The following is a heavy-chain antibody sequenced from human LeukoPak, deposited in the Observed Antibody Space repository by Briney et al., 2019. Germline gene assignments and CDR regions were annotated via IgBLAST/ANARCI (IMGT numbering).Heavy chain of an antibody. J-gene: IGHJ4*02. V-gene: IGHV4-39*07. Sequence: PSETLSLTCTVSGGSISSYYWGWIRQPPGKGLEWIGSIYYSGSTYYNPSLKSRVTISVDTSKNQFSLKLSSVTAADTAVYYCARLGQGIAAAGTVDYWGQGTLVTVSS. CDR3: ARLGQGIAAAGTVDY. CDR1: GGSISSYY. D-gene: IGHD6-13*01. CDR2: IYYSGST.